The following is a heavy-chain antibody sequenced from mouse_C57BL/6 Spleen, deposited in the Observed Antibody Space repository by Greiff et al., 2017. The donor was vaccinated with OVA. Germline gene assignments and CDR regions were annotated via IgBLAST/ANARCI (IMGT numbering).Heavy chain of an antibody. V-gene: IGHV6-3*01. J-gene: IGHJ2*01. Sequence: EVKLVESGGGLVQPGGSMKLSCVASGFTFSNYWMNWVRQSPEKGLEWVAQIRLKSDNYATHYAESVKGRFTISRDDSKSSVYLQMNNLRAEDTGIYYCTGQPPITTVVQYYFDYWGQGTTLTVSS. CDR2: IRLKSDNYAT. CDR3: TGQPPITTVVQYYFDY. D-gene: IGHD1-1*01. CDR1: GFTFSNYW.